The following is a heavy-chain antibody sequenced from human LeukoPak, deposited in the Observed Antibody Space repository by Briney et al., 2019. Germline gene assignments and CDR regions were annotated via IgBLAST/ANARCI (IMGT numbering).Heavy chain of an antibody. J-gene: IGHJ6*02. CDR1: GVTFRNHA. V-gene: IGHV1-69*04. D-gene: IGHD1-7*01. CDR3: VIMEIRDTGFHNGMDV. Sequence: SVKVSCKASGVTFRNHAISWVRQAPGHDLEWMGRIIAMLDVEDYAQTLQGRVTITADTSTSTAYMELSSLTSEDTGVYYCVIMEIRDTGFHNGMDVWGQGTTVTVS. CDR2: IIAMLDVE.